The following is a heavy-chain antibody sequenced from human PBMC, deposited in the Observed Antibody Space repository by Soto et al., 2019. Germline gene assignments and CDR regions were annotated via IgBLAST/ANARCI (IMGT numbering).Heavy chain of an antibody. J-gene: IGHJ1*01. V-gene: IGHV3-48*01. CDR2: IISSSSEI. CDR3: ARAEYPSGYEFQH. D-gene: IGHD2-2*01. Sequence: PGGSLRLCCAASGFTFADYSMNCVRLAPGRGQEWVSYIISSSSEIYYADSVKGRFTISRDNAKNSAYLQMDSLRVEDTTVYYCARAEYPSGYEFQHWGQDTLVTVTS. CDR1: GFTFADYS.